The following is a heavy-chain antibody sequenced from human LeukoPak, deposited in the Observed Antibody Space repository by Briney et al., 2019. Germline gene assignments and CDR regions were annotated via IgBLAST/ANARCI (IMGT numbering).Heavy chain of an antibody. Sequence: SETLSLTFTVSRGSISTSNYYWGWIRQPPGKGLEWIGSAHSSGSTFYNPSLKSRVTISVDRTNNQLSLKLSSVTAADTALYYCARGLDDSSGYYYDYWGQGTLATVSS. D-gene: IGHD3-22*01. V-gene: IGHV4-39*07. CDR3: ARGLDDSSGYYYDY. J-gene: IGHJ4*02. CDR1: RGSISTSNYY. CDR2: AHSSGST.